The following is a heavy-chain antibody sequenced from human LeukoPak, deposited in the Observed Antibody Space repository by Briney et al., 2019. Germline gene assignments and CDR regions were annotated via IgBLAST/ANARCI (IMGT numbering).Heavy chain of an antibody. CDR2: ISYDGSNK. D-gene: IGHD1-26*01. V-gene: IGHV3-30-3*01. CDR3: ARDHSGSYSYYYYGMDV. Sequence: PGGSLRLSCAASGFTFSSYAMSWVRQAPGKGLEWVAVISYDGSNKYYADSVKGRFTISRDNSKNTLYLQMNSLRAEDTAVYYCARDHSGSYSYYYYGMDVWGQGTTVTVSS. J-gene: IGHJ6*02. CDR1: GFTFSSYA.